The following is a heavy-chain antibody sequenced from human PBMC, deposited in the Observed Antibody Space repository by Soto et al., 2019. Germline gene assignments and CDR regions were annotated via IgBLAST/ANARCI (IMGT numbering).Heavy chain of an antibody. CDR2: IYYSGST. Sequence: SETLSLTCTVSGGSISSSSYYWGWIRQPPGKGLEWIGSIYYSGSTYCNPPLKSRVTISVDTSKNQFSLKLSSVTTADTAVYYCATHYYDSSGYYTLFDYWGQGTLVTVSS. V-gene: IGHV4-39*01. CDR1: GGSISSSSYY. J-gene: IGHJ4*02. CDR3: ATHYYDSSGYYTLFDY. D-gene: IGHD3-22*01.